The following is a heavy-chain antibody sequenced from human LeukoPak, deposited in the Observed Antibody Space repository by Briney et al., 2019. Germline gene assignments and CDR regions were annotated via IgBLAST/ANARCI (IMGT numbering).Heavy chain of an antibody. D-gene: IGHD6-19*01. V-gene: IGHV4-34*01. CDR3: ARVIAVAGGSYYFDY. CDR1: GGSFSGYY. CDR2: INHSGST. J-gene: IGHJ4*02. Sequence: KPSETLSLTCAVYGGSFSGYYWSWIRQPPGKGLEWIGEINHSGSTNYNPSLKSRVTISVDTSKNQFSLKLSSVTAADTAVYYCARVIAVAGGSYYFDYWGQGTLLTVSS.